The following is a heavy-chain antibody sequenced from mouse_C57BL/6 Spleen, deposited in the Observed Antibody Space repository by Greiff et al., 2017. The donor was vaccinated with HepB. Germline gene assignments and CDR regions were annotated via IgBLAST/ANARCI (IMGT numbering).Heavy chain of an antibody. J-gene: IGHJ3*01. Sequence: QVPLQQSGPELVKPGASVKISCKASGYAFSSSWMNWVKQRPGKGLEWIGRIYPGDGDTNYNGKFKGKATLTADKSSSTAYMQRSSLTSEDSAVYFCAPYGYDAGFAYWGQGTLVTVSA. D-gene: IGHD2-2*01. CDR1: GYAFSSSW. CDR3: APYGYDAGFAY. CDR2: IYPGDGDT. V-gene: IGHV1-82*01.